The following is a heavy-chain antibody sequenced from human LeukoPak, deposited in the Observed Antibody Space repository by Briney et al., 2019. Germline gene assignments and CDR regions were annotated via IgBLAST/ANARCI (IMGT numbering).Heavy chain of an antibody. Sequence: GSLRLSCAASGFTFSSYGMSWVRQAPGKGLEWIGSIYYSGSTYYNPSLKSRVTISVDTSKNQFSLKLSSVTAADTAVYHCARFIAAAGTWDWGQGTLVTVSS. J-gene: IGHJ4*02. D-gene: IGHD6-13*01. CDR2: IYYSGST. CDR3: ARFIAAAGTWD. CDR1: GFTFSSYG. V-gene: IGHV4-38-2*01.